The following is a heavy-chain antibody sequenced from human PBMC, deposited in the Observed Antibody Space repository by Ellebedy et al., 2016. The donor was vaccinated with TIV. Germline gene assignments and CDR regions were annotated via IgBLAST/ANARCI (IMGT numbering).Heavy chain of an antibody. J-gene: IGHJ1*01. Sequence: AASAKVSCKASRGTFSSYAIGRVRHAPGQGLEWMGGIIPVLETPNYAQKFQGRLTVSADKSTNTAYMELSSLTSEDTAVYYCAADLASVGQWGQGTLVIVSS. CDR2: IIPVLETP. D-gene: IGHD1-26*01. CDR3: AADLASVGQ. CDR1: RGTFSSYA. V-gene: IGHV1-69*10.